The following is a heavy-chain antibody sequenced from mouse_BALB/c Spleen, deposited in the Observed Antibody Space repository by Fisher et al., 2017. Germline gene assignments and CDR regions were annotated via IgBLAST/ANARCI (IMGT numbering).Heavy chain of an antibody. V-gene: IGHV1-69*02. Sequence: KFKGKATLTADKSSSTAYMQLSSLTSEDSAVYYCARPHYDYGSYYAMDYWGQGTSVTVSS. CDR3: ARPHYDYGSYYAMDY. J-gene: IGHJ4*01. D-gene: IGHD2-4*01.